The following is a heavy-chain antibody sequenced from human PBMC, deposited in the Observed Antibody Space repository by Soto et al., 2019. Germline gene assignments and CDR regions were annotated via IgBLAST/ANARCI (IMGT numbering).Heavy chain of an antibody. CDR2: IYYSGST. V-gene: IGHV4-39*07. D-gene: IGHD5-12*01. CDR3: ARDTKMATIPYYFDY. CDR1: GGSISSSSYY. J-gene: IGHJ4*02. Sequence: SETLSLTCTVSGGSISSSSYYWGWIRQPPGKGLEWIGSIYYSGSTSYNPSLKGRVTISVDTSKNQFSLKLSSVTAADTAVYYCARDTKMATIPYYFDYWGQGTLVTVSS.